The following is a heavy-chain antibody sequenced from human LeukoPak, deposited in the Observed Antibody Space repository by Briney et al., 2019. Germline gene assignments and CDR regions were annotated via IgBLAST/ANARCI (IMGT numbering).Heavy chain of an antibody. J-gene: IGHJ4*02. CDR1: GFTFSSYA. CDR2: ISYDGSNK. V-gene: IGHV3-30-3*01. CDR3: ERLSGSYFDY. D-gene: IGHD1-26*01. Sequence: GGSLRLSCAASGFTFSSYAMHWVRQAPGKGLEWVAVISYDGSNKYYADSVKGRFTISRDNSKNTLYLQMNSLRAEDTAVYYCERLSGSYFDYWGQGTLVTVSS.